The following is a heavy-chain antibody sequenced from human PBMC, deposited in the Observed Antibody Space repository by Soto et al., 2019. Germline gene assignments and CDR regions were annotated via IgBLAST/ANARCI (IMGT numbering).Heavy chain of an antibody. V-gene: IGHV4-30-4*01. CDR2: IYYSGST. CDR3: ARVTVSDYGGRWFAP. D-gene: IGHD4-17*01. Sequence: QVQLQESGPGLVKPSQTLSLTCTVSGGSISSGDYYWSWIRQPPGKGLEWIGYIYYSGSTYYNPSLKSRVTISVDTSKNQFALKLSSVTDEDTAVYYCARVTVSDYGGRWFAPWGQGTLVTV. CDR1: GGSISSGDYY. J-gene: IGHJ5*02.